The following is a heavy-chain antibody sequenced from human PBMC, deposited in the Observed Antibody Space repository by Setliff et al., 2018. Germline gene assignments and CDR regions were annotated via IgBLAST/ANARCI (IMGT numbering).Heavy chain of an antibody. CDR3: AKEPGNTFWSASSGPIVFDY. J-gene: IGHJ4*02. CDR2: INWNSRSV. Sequence: GGSLRLSCAASGFSFANYAMHWVRQVPGKGLEWVSGINWNSRSVAYAVSVRGRFTISRDNAKNSLYLQMNSLRPEDTAVYFCAKEPGNTFWSASSGPIVFDYWGQGTLVTVSS. CDR1: GFSFANYA. D-gene: IGHD3-3*01. V-gene: IGHV3-9*01.